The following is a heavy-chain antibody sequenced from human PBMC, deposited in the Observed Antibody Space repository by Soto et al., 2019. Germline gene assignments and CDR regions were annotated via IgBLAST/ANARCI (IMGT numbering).Heavy chain of an antibody. Sequence: SVKVSCKASGCTFSRYSFTLLRQAPGHGLEWMGRIIPVFGIASYAQKFQGRVTITADKSTSTAYTELSSLRSEDTAVYYCAREDRDRETGLVPAAIDGMDVWGQGTTVTVSS. CDR2: IIPVFGIA. V-gene: IGHV1-69*04. J-gene: IGHJ6*02. CDR3: AREDRDRETGLVPAAIDGMDV. CDR1: GCTFSRYS. D-gene: IGHD2-2*01.